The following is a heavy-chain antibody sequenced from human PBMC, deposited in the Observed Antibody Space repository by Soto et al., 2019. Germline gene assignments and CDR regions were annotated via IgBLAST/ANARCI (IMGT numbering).Heavy chain of an antibody. V-gene: IGHV1-2*04. CDR1: GYTFTGYY. Sequence: ASVKVSCKASGYTFTGYYMHWVRQAPGQGFEWMGWINPNSGGTNYAQKFQGWVTMTRDTSISTAYMELSRLRSDDTAVYYCARGTRVVVPAAIVDYFDYWGQGTLVTVS. D-gene: IGHD2-2*01. J-gene: IGHJ4*02. CDR2: INPNSGGT. CDR3: ARGTRVVVPAAIVDYFDY.